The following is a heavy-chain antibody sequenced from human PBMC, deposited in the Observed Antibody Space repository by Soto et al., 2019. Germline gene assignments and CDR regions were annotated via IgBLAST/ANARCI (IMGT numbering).Heavy chain of an antibody. V-gene: IGHV3-11*01. CDR1: GFTFSDYY. CDR2: ISSSGSTI. CDR3: ASHGKTNIGLVPAALH. Sequence: PGGSLRLSCAASGFTFSDYYMSWIRQAPGKGLEWVSYISSSGSTIYYADSVKGRFTISRDNAKNSLYLQMHSLRAEDTAVYYWASHGKTNIGLVPAALHWGQGTLVTVSS. J-gene: IGHJ4*02. D-gene: IGHD2-2*01.